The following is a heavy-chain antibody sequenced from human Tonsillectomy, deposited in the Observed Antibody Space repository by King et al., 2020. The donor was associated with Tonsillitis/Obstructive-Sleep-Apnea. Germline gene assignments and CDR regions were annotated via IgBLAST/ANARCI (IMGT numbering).Heavy chain of an antibody. D-gene: IGHD6-6*01. J-gene: IGHJ4*02. V-gene: IGHV4-59*08. CDR3: ARRTSAVAARPFDY. CDR1: GGSISSYY. Sequence: QLQESGPGLVKPSETLSLTCTVSGGSISSYYWSWIRQPPGKGLEWIGYIYYSGSTNYNPSLKSRVTISVDTSKNQFSLKLSSVTAADTAVYYCARRTSAVAARPFDYWGQGTLVTVSS. CDR2: IYYSGST.